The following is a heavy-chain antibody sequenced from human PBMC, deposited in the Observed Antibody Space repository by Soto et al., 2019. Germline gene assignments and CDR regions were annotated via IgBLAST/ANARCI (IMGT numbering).Heavy chain of an antibody. Sequence: GESLNISCKGSGYSFTSYWIGWVRQMPGKGLEWMGIIYPGDSDTRYSPSFQGQVTISADKSISTAYLQWSSLKASDTAMYYCARHAPSLTGYYESPYYYYYYGMDVWGQGTTVTVSS. D-gene: IGHD3-9*01. J-gene: IGHJ6*02. CDR3: ARHAPSLTGYYESPYYYYYYGMDV. CDR2: IYPGDSDT. CDR1: GYSFTSYW. V-gene: IGHV5-51*01.